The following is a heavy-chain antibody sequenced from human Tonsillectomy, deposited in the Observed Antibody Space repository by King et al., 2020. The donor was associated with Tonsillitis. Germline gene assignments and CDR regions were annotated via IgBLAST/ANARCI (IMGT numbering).Heavy chain of an antibody. V-gene: IGHV3-11*05. CDR3: ARKNGAYDYDY. J-gene: IGHJ4*02. D-gene: IGHD5-12*01. Sequence: QLVQSGGGLVKRGGSLRLSCAASGVTFSEFYMTCIRQAPGKGLEWVSYISSSSSHTNYADSVKGRFTISIDNGKNSLYLQMISLRAEDTAVYYCARKNGAYDYDYWGQGTLVTVSS. CDR2: ISSSSSHT. CDR1: GVTFSEFY.